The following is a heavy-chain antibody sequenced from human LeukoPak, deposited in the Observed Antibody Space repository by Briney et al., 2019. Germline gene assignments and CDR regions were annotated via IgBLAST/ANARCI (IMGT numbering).Heavy chain of an antibody. Sequence: GGSLRLSCAASGFTFSSYAMHWVRQAPGKGLEWVAVISYDGSNKYYADSVKGRFTISRDNAKNSLYLQMNSLRAEDTAVYYCARDLGVVRATVSLDCWGQGTLVTVSS. CDR1: GFTFSSYA. D-gene: IGHD3-16*01. CDR2: ISYDGSNK. J-gene: IGHJ4*02. V-gene: IGHV3-30-3*01. CDR3: ARDLGVVRATVSLDC.